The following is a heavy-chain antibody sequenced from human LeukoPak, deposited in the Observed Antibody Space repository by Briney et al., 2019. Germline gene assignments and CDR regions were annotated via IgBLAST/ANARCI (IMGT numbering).Heavy chain of an antibody. V-gene: IGHV2-5*02. Sequence: SGPTLVNPTQTLTLTCSFSGFSLSISGVGVGWIRQPPGKALEWLGVIYWDDGKRYSPSLKNRLTITKDTSKNQVVLTMTNMDPADTATYYCAHRGPLGYCTITSCTYGMDVWGQGTTVTVSS. J-gene: IGHJ6*02. CDR3: AHRGPLGYCTITSCTYGMDV. CDR1: GFSLSISGVG. CDR2: IYWDDGK. D-gene: IGHD2-2*01.